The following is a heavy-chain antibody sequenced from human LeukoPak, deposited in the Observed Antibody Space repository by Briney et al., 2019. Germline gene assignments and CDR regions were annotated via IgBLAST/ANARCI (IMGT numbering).Heavy chain of an antibody. CDR3: ARGLSRQSRGVIPAY. J-gene: IGHJ4*02. CDR1: GGSISSGGYS. CDR2: IYHSGST. V-gene: IGHV4-30-2*01. D-gene: IGHD3-10*01. Sequence: SETLSLTCAVSGGSISSGGYSWSWIRQPPGKGLEWIGYIYHSGSTYYNPSLKSRVTISVDRSKNQFSLKLSSVTAADTAVYYCARGLSRQSRGVIPAYWGQGTLVTVSS.